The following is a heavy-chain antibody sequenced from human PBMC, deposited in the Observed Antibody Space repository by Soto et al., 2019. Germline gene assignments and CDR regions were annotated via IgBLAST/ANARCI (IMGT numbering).Heavy chain of an antibody. D-gene: IGHD3-10*01. J-gene: IGHJ4*02. CDR2: IYYSGST. CDR3: ARQLLWFGELSKFFDY. CDR1: GGSISSSSYY. V-gene: IGHV4-39*01. Sequence: QLQLQESGPGLVKPSETLSLTCTVSGGSISSSSYYWGWIRQPPGKGLEWIGSIYYSGSTYYNPSLKSRVTISVDTSKNQFSLKLSSVTAADTAVYYCARQLLWFGELSKFFDYWGQGTLVTVSS.